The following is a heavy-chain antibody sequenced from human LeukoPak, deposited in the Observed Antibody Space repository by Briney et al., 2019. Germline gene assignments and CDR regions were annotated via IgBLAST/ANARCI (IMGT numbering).Heavy chain of an antibody. V-gene: IGHV4-59*01. Sequence: SETLSLTCTVSGGSISSYYWSWIRQPPGKGLEWIGYIYYSGSTNYNPSLKSRVTISVDTSKNQFSLKLSSVTAADTAVYYCARGGSSSGWYSMGALYYFDYWGQGTLVTVSS. CDR3: ARGGSSSGWYSMGALYYFDY. CDR1: GGSISSYY. D-gene: IGHD6-19*01. CDR2: IYYSGST. J-gene: IGHJ4*02.